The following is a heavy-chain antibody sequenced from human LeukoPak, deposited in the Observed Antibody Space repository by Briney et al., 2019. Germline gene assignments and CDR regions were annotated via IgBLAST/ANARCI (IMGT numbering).Heavy chain of an antibody. CDR1: VYTFTSYD. CDR2: MNPNSGNT. V-gene: IGHV1-8*01. CDR3: ARGGIAVAGRDNWFDP. Sequence: GSVKVSCKVSVYTFTSYDTNGARHATAQGLEWMGWMNPNSGNTGYAHKFRGRDTMARNTSQSTPYMQLSSLRSGDTAVYYCARGGIAVAGRDNWFDPWGQGTLVTVSS. D-gene: IGHD6-19*01. J-gene: IGHJ5*02.